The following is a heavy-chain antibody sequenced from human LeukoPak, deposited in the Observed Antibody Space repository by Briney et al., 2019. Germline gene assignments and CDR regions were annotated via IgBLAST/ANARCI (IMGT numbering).Heavy chain of an antibody. D-gene: IGHD2-2*01. CDR1: GYTFTRYG. CDR2: ISAYNGNT. V-gene: IGHV1-18*01. CDR3: ARDCSSTSCYGNDAFDI. J-gene: IGHJ3*02. Sequence: GASVKVSCKASGYTFTRYGISWVRQAPGQGLEWMGWISAYNGNTNYAQKLQGRVTMTTDTSTSTAYMELRSLRSDDTAVYYCARDCSSTSCYGNDAFDIWGQGTMVTVSS.